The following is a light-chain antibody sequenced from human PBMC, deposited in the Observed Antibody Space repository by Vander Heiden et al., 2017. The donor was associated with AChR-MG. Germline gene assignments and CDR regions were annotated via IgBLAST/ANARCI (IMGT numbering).Light chain of an antibody. CDR1: NSHLWINY. Sequence: QSVLTLPPSVSAAPGQTVTIPCSGCNSHLWINYVSCYQQPPGTAPQLPIPDDAKRASGNPARLSGSKSGTSATLGITGRQTGDEADYYCGTWDRSLNTGVFGGGTKLTVL. V-gene: IGLV1-51*01. CDR2: DDA. J-gene: IGLJ3*02. CDR3: GTWDRSLNTGV.